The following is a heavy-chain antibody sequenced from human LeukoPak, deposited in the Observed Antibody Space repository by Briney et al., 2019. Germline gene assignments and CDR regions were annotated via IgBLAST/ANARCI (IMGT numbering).Heavy chain of an antibody. D-gene: IGHD3-9*01. V-gene: IGHV3-64D*06. CDR2: IGPNGAST. CDR1: GFTLSNHF. J-gene: IGHJ4*02. CDR3: VKDLTGTWSFDY. Sequence: GGSLRLSCSTSGFTLSNHFMHWVRQAPGKGLEYVSSIGPNGASTLYADSVKGRFTISRDNSKNALYLQLTSLGLEDTALYYCVKDLTGTWSFDYWGQGTLVTVSS.